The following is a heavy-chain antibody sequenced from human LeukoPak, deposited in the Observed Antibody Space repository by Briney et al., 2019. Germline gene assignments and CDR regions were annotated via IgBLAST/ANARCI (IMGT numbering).Heavy chain of an antibody. D-gene: IGHD6-19*01. CDR1: GGSISNYY. V-gene: IGHV4-59*07. J-gene: IGHJ2*01. Sequence: SDTLSLTCTVSGGSISNYYWSWIRQPPGKGLEWIGYISYSGSTNYNTSLKSRVTISVDASKRQFSLKLISVTAADTAVYYCARGWAEGPSSGWSYWYFDIWGRGTLVTVSS. CDR2: ISYSGST. CDR3: ARGWAEGPSSGWSYWYFDI.